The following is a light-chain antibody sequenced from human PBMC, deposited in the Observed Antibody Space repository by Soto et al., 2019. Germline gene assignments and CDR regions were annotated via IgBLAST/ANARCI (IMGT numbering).Light chain of an antibody. J-gene: IGLJ2*01. CDR2: LNSDGSH. Sequence: QPVLTQSPSASASLGASVKLTCTLSSGHSSYAIAWHQQQPEKGPRYLMKLNSDGSHSKGDGIPDRFSGSSSGAERYLTISSLQSEDEADYYYQTWCTGSVVFGGGTKLTVL. CDR3: QTWCTGSVV. CDR1: SGHSSYA. V-gene: IGLV4-69*01.